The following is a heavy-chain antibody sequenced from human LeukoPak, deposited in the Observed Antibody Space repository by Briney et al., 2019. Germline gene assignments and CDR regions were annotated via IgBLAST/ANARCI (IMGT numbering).Heavy chain of an antibody. CDR3: ARGYGRLYFQH. CDR2: IYHSGST. V-gene: IGHV4-39*07. Sequence: SETLSLTCTVSGGSISSSSYYWGWIRQPPGKGLEWIGYIYHSGSTYYNPSLKSRVTISVDRSKNQFSLKLSSVTAADTAVYYCARGYGRLYFQHWGQGTLVTVSS. CDR1: GGSISSSSYY. J-gene: IGHJ1*01. D-gene: IGHD1-14*01.